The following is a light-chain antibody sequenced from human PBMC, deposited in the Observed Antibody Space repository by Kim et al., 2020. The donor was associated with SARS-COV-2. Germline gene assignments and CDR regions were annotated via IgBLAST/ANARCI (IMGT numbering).Light chain of an antibody. V-gene: IGKV3-20*01. J-gene: IGKJ1*01. Sequence: EIVLTQSPGTLSLSPGERATLSCRASQSVSSSYLAWYQQKPGQAPRLLIYGASSRATGIPDRFSGSGSGTDFTLTISRLEPEDFAVYYCQRYGSSPRTFGQRTKVDIK. CDR3: QRYGSSPRT. CDR2: GAS. CDR1: QSVSSSY.